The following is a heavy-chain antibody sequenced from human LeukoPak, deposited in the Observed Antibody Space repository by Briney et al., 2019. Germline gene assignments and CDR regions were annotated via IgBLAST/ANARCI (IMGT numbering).Heavy chain of an antibody. CDR3: ARDLSSGYIDY. V-gene: IGHV4-59*12. CDR2: IYFSGST. D-gene: IGHD6-19*01. Sequence: SETLSLTCTVSGGSIRSYYWSWIRQPPGRGLEWIGYIYFSGSTSYNPSLKSRVTITVDTSKNQFSLKLSSVTAADTAVYYCARDLSSGYIDYWGQGTLVTVSS. CDR1: GGSIRSYY. J-gene: IGHJ4*02.